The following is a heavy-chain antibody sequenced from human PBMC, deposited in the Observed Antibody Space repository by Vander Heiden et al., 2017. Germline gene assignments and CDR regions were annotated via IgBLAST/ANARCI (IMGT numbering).Heavy chain of an antibody. CDR2: INSDGSST. CDR3: ARNRMGPTTVGY. Sequence: EVQLVESGGGLVQPGGSLRLSGAASGPTFSTYWMHWVRQAPGKGLVWVSRINSDGSSTNYADAVKGRFTISRDNAKKTLYLKMKRMRAEDTAVYYFARNRMGPTTVGYWGQGTMVTVYS. CDR1: GPTFSTYW. D-gene: IGHD1-26*01. J-gene: IGHJ4*02. V-gene: IGHV3-74*01.